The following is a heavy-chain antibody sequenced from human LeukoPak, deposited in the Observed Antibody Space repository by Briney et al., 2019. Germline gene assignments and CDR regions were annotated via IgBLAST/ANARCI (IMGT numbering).Heavy chain of an antibody. J-gene: IGHJ4*02. CDR1: GGTFSSYA. CDR2: IIPIFGTA. V-gene: IGHV1-69*13. D-gene: IGHD1-26*01. CDR3: AREVGAQNYYFDY. Sequence: SVKVSCTASGGTFSSYAISWVRQAPGQGLEWMGGIIPIFGTANYAQKFQGRVTITADESTSTAYMELSSLRSEDTAVYYCAREVGAQNYYFDYWGQGTLVTVSS.